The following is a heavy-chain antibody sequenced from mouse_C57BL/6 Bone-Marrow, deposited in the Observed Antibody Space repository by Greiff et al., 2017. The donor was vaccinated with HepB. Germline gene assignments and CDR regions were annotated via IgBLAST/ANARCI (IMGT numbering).Heavy chain of an antibody. D-gene: IGHD3-2*02. Sequence: QVQLQQPGAELVRPGTSVKLSCKASGYTFTSYWMHWVKQRPGQGLEWIGVIDPSDSYTNYNQKFKGKATLTVDTSSSTAYMQLSILTSEDSAVYYWAMSRELRLRLAWFAYWGQGTLVTVSA. CDR3: AMSRELRLRLAWFAY. J-gene: IGHJ3*01. V-gene: IGHV1-59*01. CDR1: GYTFTSYW. CDR2: IDPSDSYT.